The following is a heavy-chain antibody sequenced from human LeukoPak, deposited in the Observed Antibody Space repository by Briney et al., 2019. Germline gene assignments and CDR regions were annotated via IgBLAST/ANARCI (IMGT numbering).Heavy chain of an antibody. Sequence: SETLSLTCAVYGGSFSGYYWSWIRQPPGKGLEWIGENNHSGSNNYNPSLKSRVTISVDTSKNQFSLKLSSVTAADTAVYYCARGRGYDFDDWGEGTLVTVSS. CDR3: ARGRGYDFDD. CDR2: NNHSGSN. CDR1: GGSFSGYY. D-gene: IGHD2-15*01. J-gene: IGHJ4*02. V-gene: IGHV4-34*01.